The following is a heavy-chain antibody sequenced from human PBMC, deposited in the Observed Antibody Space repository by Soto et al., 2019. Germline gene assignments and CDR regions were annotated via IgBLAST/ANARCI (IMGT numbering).Heavy chain of an antibody. CDR2: IYYTGIT. J-gene: IGHJ5*02. CDR3: AREERKGIISWFDP. CDR1: GGSVSGVDYF. Sequence: SETLSLTCTVSGGSVSGVDYFWSWIRQSPGKGLEWIGYIYYTGITHLNPSLKSRLTMAVDTSKNEFSLKLASVSAADTAVYFCAREERKGIISWFDPWGQGTPVTVSS. D-gene: IGHD2-21*01. V-gene: IGHV4-30-4*01.